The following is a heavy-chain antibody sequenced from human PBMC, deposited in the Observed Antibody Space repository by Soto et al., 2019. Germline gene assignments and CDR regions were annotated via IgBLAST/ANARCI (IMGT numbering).Heavy chain of an antibody. V-gene: IGHV3-33*01. CDR2: IWYDGSNK. J-gene: IGHJ4*02. CDR1: GFTFSSYG. Sequence: GGSLRLSCAASGFTFSSYGMHWVRQAPGKGLEWVAVIWYDGSNKYYADSVKGRFTISRDNSKNTLYLQMNSLRAEDTAVYYCARGPLDSSSWHAEQGDYWGQGTLVTVSS. CDR3: ARGPLDSSSWHAEQGDY. D-gene: IGHD6-13*01.